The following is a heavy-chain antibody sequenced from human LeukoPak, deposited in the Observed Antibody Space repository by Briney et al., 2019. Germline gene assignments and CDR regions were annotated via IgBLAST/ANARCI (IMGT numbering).Heavy chain of an antibody. Sequence: SVKVSCKASVGTFSSYAISWVRQAPGQGLEWMGGIIPIFGTANYAQKFQGRVTITADESTSTAYMELSSLRSEDTAVYYCATYSEYSGSYGSPDYWGQGTLVTVSS. CDR1: VGTFSSYA. J-gene: IGHJ4*02. CDR3: ATYSEYSGSYGSPDY. V-gene: IGHV1-69*13. D-gene: IGHD1-26*01. CDR2: IIPIFGTA.